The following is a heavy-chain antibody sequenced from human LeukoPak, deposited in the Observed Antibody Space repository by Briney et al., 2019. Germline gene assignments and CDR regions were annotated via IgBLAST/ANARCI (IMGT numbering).Heavy chain of an antibody. CDR3: AREYGSGSYYNQPPFYFDY. J-gene: IGHJ4*02. CDR1: GGSISSYY. CDR2: IYTSGST. D-gene: IGHD3-10*01. V-gene: IGHV4-4*07. Sequence: SETLSLTCTVSGGSISSYYWSWIRQPAGKGLEWIGRIYTSGSTNYNPSLKSRVTISVDTSKNQFSLKLSSVTAADTAVYYCAREYGSGSYYNQPPFYFDYWGQGTLVTVSS.